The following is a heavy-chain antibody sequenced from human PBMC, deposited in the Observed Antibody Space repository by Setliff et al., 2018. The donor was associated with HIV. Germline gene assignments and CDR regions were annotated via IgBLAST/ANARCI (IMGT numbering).Heavy chain of an antibody. V-gene: IGHV3-21*01. Sequence: GSLSLSCAASGFTFSSYTMHWVRQAPGKGLEWVASISGGGKSIYYEDSVKGRFTISRDNADRSLYLQMNSLRAEDTAVYYCVKDEEYIGVVSATMNMPGYYHYYYMDVWGKGSTVTVSS. CDR2: ISGGGKSI. CDR3: VKDEEYIGVVSATMNMPGYYHYYYMDV. D-gene: IGHD2-2*01. J-gene: IGHJ6*03. CDR1: GFTFSSYT.